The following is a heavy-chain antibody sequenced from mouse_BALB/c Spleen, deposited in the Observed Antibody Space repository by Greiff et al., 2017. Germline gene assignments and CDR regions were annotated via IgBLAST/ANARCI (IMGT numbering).Heavy chain of an antibody. J-gene: IGHJ2*01. CDR2: INPSTGYT. CDR3: ARGGEVRRGFDY. CDR1: GYTFTSYW. V-gene: IGHV1-7*01. Sequence: QVQLQQSGAELAKPGASVKMSCKASGYTFTSYWMHWVKQRPGQGLEWIGYINPSTGYTEYNQKFKDKATLTADKSSSTAYMQLSSLTSEDSAVYYCARGGEVRRGFDYWGQGTTLTVSS. D-gene: IGHD2-14*01.